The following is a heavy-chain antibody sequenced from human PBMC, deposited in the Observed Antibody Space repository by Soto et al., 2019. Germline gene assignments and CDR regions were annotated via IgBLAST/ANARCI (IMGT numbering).Heavy chain of an antibody. D-gene: IGHD1-20*01. Sequence: EVQLVESGGGLVKPGGSLRLSCAASGFTFSSYSMNWVRQAPGKGLEWVSSISSSSSYIYYADSVKGRFTISRDNAKNSLYLQMNSLRAEDTAVYYCARDGITGTPFDYWGQGTLVTVSS. CDR3: ARDGITGTPFDY. CDR2: ISSSSSYI. CDR1: GFTFSSYS. V-gene: IGHV3-21*01. J-gene: IGHJ4*02.